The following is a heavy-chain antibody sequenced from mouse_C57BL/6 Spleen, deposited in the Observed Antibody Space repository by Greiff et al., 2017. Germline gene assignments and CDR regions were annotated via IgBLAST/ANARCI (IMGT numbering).Heavy chain of an antibody. D-gene: IGHD1-1*01. V-gene: IGHV1-50*01. CDR3: AKGGYYGSRGAY. CDR2: IDPSDSYT. J-gene: IGHJ3*01. CDR1: GYTFTSYW. Sequence: QVQLQQPGAELVKPGASVKLSCKASGYTFTSYWMQWVKQRPGQGLEWIGEIDPSDSYTNYNQKFKGKATLTVDTSSSTAYMQLSSLTSEDSAVYYCAKGGYYGSRGAYWGQGTLVTVSA.